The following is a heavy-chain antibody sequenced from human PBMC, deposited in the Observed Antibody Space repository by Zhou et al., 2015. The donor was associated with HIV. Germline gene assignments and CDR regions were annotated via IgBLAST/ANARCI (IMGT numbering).Heavy chain of an antibody. V-gene: IGHV1-18*01. Sequence: QVHLLQSGAEVKKPGASVKVSCKASGYTFTNYGITWVRQAPGQGLEWMGGISTYNINAVYAQKFQGRITMSTDISTTTAYMELRSLRSDDTAVYYCARRGNYFDSGNYRYWFDPWGQGTLVTVSS. CDR2: ISTYNINA. CDR3: ARRGNYFDSGNYRYWFDP. D-gene: IGHD3-10*01. CDR1: GYTFTNYG. J-gene: IGHJ5*02.